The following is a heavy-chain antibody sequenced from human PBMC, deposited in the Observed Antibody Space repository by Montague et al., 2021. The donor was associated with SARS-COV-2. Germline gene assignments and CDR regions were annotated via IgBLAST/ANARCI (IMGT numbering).Heavy chain of an antibody. D-gene: IGHD3-9*01. CDR1: GGFVSSGSYY. CDR3: ARDRGQTYYDILTGRALSVDFANGMDV. Sequence: SETLSLTCTVSGGFVSSGSYYWSWIRQPPGKGLEWIGYIYYRGSTKYXXXVESRVTISVDTSKNQFSLKLSSVTTADTAVYYCARDRGQTYYDILTGRALSVDFANGMDVWGQGTTVTVSS. CDR2: IYYRGST. V-gene: IGHV4-61*01. J-gene: IGHJ6*02.